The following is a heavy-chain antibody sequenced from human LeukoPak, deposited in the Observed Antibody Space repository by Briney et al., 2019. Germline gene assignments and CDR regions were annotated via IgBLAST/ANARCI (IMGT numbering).Heavy chain of an antibody. D-gene: IGHD6-19*01. CDR3: ARHNQWLVPCDY. V-gene: IGHV4-34*01. Sequence: SETLSLTCAVYGGSFSGYYWSWIRQPPGKGLEWIGSIYYSGSTYYNPSLKSRVTISVDTSKNQFSLKLSSVTAADTAVYYCARHNQWLVPCDYWGQGTLVTVSS. J-gene: IGHJ4*02. CDR1: GGSFSGYY. CDR2: IYYSGST.